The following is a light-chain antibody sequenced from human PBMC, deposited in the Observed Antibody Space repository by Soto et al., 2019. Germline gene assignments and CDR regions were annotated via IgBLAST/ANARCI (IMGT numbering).Light chain of an antibody. Sequence: EIVMTQSPATLSLSPGERAALSCRASQSINSELAWYQQKPGQPPRLLLYGASTRATGVPARFTGSESGSEFTLTISGLQSEDFAVYYCQQCHNWPLTFGQGTRLEI. CDR1: QSINSE. CDR2: GAS. V-gene: IGKV3-15*01. J-gene: IGKJ2*01. CDR3: QQCHNWPLT.